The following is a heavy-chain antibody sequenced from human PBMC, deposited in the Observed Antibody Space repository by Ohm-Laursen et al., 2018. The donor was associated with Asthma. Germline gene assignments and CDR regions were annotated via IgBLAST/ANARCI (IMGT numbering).Heavy chain of an antibody. V-gene: IGHV3-30*04. J-gene: IGHJ3*02. CDR2: ISNDGRDQ. CDR1: GFTFSSYA. CDR3: ARRDFSGGDPDAAFDI. Sequence: SLRLSCAASGFTFSSYAMHWVRQAPGKGLQWVALISNDGRDQYYADSVKDRFTISRDNSKSTLYLQMNSLRAEDTAVYFCARRDFSGGDPDAAFDIWGQGTMVTVSS. D-gene: IGHD2-21*02.